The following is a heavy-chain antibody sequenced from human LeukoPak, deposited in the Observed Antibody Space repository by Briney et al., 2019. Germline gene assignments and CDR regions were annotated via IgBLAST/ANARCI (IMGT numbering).Heavy chain of an antibody. CDR2: ISGSGGST. CDR3: SSMDV. CDR1: GFTFSTSA. D-gene: IGHD6-13*01. J-gene: IGHJ6*03. Sequence: QPGGSLRLSCAASGFTFSTSAISWVRQAPGKGPEWVSGISGSGGSTYYADSVKGRFTISRDNSKNTLYLQMNSLRAEDTAVYYCSSMDVWGKGTMVTVSS. V-gene: IGHV3-23*01.